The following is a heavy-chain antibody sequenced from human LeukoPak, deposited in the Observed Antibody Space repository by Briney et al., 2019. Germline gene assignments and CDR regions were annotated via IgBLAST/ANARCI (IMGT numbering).Heavy chain of an antibody. Sequence: PSQTLSLTCTVSGGSISSGSHHWSWIRQPAGKGLEWIGRIYTSGSTNYNPSLKSRVTISVDASKNQFSLKLSSVTAADTAVYHCAREGYGFDPWGQGTLVTVSS. CDR3: AREGYGFDP. CDR2: IYTSGST. D-gene: IGHD1-1*01. CDR1: GGSISSGSHH. J-gene: IGHJ5*02. V-gene: IGHV4-61*02.